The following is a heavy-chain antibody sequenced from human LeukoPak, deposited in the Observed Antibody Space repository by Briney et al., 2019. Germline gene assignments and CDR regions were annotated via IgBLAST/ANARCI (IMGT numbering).Heavy chain of an antibody. CDR2: IKSKTDGGTT. V-gene: IGHV3-15*01. CDR3: TSYSPLDY. D-gene: IGHD2-21*01. CDR1: GFTFRIYW. J-gene: IGHJ4*02. Sequence: GGSLRLSCEASGFTFRIYWMTWVRQAPGKGLEWVGRIKSKTDGGTTDYAAPVKGRFTISRDDSKNTLYLQMNSLKTEDTAVYYCTSYSPLDYWGQGTLVTVSS.